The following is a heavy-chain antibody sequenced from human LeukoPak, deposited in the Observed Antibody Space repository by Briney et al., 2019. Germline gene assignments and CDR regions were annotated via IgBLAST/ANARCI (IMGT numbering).Heavy chain of an antibody. CDR1: GYILTGYY. CDR2: INPNSGGT. J-gene: IGHJ4*02. CDR3: ARGYSLSEYYDSSGSDY. Sequence: ASVKVSCKASGYILTGYYIHWVRQAPGQGLEWMGWINPNSGGTNFAQKFQGRVTMTRDTSISTASMELSRLRSDDTAVYYCARGYSLSEYYDSSGSDYWGQGTLVTVSS. V-gene: IGHV1-2*02. D-gene: IGHD3-22*01.